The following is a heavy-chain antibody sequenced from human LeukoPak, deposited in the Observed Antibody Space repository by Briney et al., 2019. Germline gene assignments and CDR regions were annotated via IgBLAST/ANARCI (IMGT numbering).Heavy chain of an antibody. V-gene: IGHV3-23*01. CDR3: AKDLVVAATRPIRFDP. CDR1: GFTFSSYA. CDR2: IRGSGGST. D-gene: IGHD2-15*01. J-gene: IGHJ5*02. Sequence: GGSLRLSCAASGFTFSSYAMSWVRQAPGKGLEWVSAIRGSGGSTYYADSVKGRFTISRDNSKNTLYLQMNSLRAEDTAVYYCAKDLVVAATRPIRFDPWGQGTLVTVSS.